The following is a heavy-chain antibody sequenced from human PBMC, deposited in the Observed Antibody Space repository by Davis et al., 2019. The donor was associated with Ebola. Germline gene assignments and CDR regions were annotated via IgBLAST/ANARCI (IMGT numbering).Heavy chain of an antibody. Sequence: HTGGSLRLSCAASGFTFSSYWMHWVRQAPGKGLVWVSRINSDGSSTSYADSVKGRFTISRDNSKNTLYLQMSSLRAEDTAVYYCAKEVDYYDSSALYYYYYGMDVWGQGTTVTVSS. J-gene: IGHJ6*02. CDR1: GFTFSSYW. D-gene: IGHD3-22*01. CDR2: INSDGSST. CDR3: AKEVDYYDSSALYYYYYGMDV. V-gene: IGHV3-74*01.